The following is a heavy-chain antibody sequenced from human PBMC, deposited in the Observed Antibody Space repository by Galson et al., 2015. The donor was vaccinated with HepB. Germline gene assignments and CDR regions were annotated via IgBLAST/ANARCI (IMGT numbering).Heavy chain of an antibody. CDR1: GGSFGGSY. V-gene: IGHV4-34*01. Sequence: ETLSLTCAVYGGSFGGSYWGWIRQPPGKGLEWIGVINHGGSTNFNPSLKNRVTMSVDTSRNQFSLKLSSVTAADAAVYYCARQYGYTSGLVFYYYAMDVWGQGTAVTVSS. CDR3: ARQYGYTSGLVFYYYAMDV. D-gene: IGHD5-24*01. CDR2: INHGGST. J-gene: IGHJ6*02.